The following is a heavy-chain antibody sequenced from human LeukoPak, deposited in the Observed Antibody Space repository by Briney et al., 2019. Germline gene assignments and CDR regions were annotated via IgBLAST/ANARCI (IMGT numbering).Heavy chain of an antibody. CDR2: INPNNGGT. D-gene: IGHD2-15*01. J-gene: IGHJ4*02. Sequence: GASVKVSCKASGYTFTGYYMHWVRQAPGQGLEWMGWINPNNGGTNYARKFHGRVTMTRDTSISTLYMELSSLRSDDTAVYYCARAYCSAGDCYEFDYWGQGTLVIVSS. CDR3: ARAYCSAGDCYEFDY. V-gene: IGHV1-2*02. CDR1: GYTFTGYY.